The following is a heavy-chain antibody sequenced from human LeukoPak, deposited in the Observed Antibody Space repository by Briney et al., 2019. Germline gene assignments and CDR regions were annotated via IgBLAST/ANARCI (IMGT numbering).Heavy chain of an antibody. Sequence: SETLSLTCTVSGGSISSYYWSWIRQLAGKGLELIGRIYPSGSTNYNPSLKSRVTMSVDTSKNQFSLKLSSVTAADTAVYYCARAPTGTGGWNWFDPWGQGTLVTVSS. CDR3: ARAPTGTGGWNWFDP. D-gene: IGHD1-1*01. CDR1: GGSISSYY. CDR2: IYPSGST. V-gene: IGHV4-4*07. J-gene: IGHJ5*02.